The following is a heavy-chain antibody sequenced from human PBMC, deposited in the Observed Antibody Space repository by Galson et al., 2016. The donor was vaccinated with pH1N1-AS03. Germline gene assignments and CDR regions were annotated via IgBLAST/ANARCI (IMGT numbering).Heavy chain of an antibody. D-gene: IGHD3-22*01. CDR2: IIPVFGTP. V-gene: IGHV1-69*06. J-gene: IGHJ4*02. Sequence: SVKVSCKASGVSFNNYAINWLRQAPGQGLEWMGGIIPVFGTPNYAQQFHGRVTIMADKSTTTAYMELSSLRSEDTAVYYCARGQFEYDSSGYYSYWGQGTLVTVSS. CDR1: GVSFNNYA. CDR3: ARGQFEYDSSGYYSY.